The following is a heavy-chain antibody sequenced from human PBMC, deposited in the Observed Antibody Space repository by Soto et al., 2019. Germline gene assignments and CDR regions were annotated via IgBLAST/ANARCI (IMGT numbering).Heavy chain of an antibody. D-gene: IGHD5-12*01. Sequence: NPSETLSLTCAVYGGSFSGYYWSWIRQPPGKGLEWIGEINHSGSTNYNPSLKSRVTISVDTSKNQFSLKLSSVTAADTAVYYCARGSPYSGYAWWGQGTLVTVSS. J-gene: IGHJ4*02. CDR1: GGSFSGYY. V-gene: IGHV4-34*01. CDR3: ARGSPYSGYAW. CDR2: INHSGST.